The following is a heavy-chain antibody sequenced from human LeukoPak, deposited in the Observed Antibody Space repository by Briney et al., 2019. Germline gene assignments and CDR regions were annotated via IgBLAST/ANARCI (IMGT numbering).Heavy chain of an antibody. Sequence: GGSLRLSCEGSGFTLSNYWMGWVRQAPGKGLRWVANIKTDGSEKYYVDSVKGRFTISRDNAKNSLYLQMNSLRAEDTAVYYCARDLVQYSGYDYDYWGQGTLVTVSS. V-gene: IGHV3-7*01. D-gene: IGHD5-12*01. CDR2: IKTDGSEK. CDR3: ARDLVQYSGYDYDY. J-gene: IGHJ4*02. CDR1: GFTLSNYW.